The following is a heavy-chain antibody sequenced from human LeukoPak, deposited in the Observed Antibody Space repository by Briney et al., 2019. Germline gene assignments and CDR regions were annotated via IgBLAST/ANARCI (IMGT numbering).Heavy chain of an antibody. J-gene: IGHJ6*03. CDR2: IYYSGST. Sequence: SETLSLTCAVSGGSISSSSYYWGWIRQPPGKGLEWIGSIYYSGSTYYNPSLKSRVTISVDTSKNQFSLKLSSVTAADTAVYYCARPLGPQSYYMDVWGKGTTVTISS. CDR1: GGSISSSSYY. CDR3: ARPLGPQSYYMDV. V-gene: IGHV4-39*01. D-gene: IGHD7-27*01.